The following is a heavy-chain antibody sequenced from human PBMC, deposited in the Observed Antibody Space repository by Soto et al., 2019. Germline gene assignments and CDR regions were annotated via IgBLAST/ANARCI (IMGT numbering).Heavy chain of an antibody. CDR3: AHRYGACCPILFDA. J-gene: IGHJ5*02. CDR2: IYWDDDK. D-gene: IGHD2-21*02. V-gene: IGHV2-5*02. Sequence: QITLRESGPALVRPTQTLTLTCTFSGFSLKTSGVGVGWIRQPPGKALEWLALIYWDDDKRYSPSLKSRLNSTKDTAKDQGVRTRTNMDPVDAATYYCAHRYGACCPILFDAWGQGMLVTVSS. CDR1: GFSLKTSGVG.